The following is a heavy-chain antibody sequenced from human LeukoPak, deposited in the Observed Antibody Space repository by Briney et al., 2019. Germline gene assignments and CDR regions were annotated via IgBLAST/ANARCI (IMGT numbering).Heavy chain of an antibody. Sequence: GGSLRLSCVASGFSFSGYWMSWVRQAPGKGLEWVANIKQDGSEKNYVVSVKGRFTVSRDNAENSLYLQMNSLTAEDTAMYYCVRASHPGGWFDPWGQGTLVTVSS. J-gene: IGHJ5*02. CDR1: GFSFSGYW. D-gene: IGHD3-10*01. CDR3: VRASHPGGWFDP. V-gene: IGHV3-7*04. CDR2: IKQDGSEK.